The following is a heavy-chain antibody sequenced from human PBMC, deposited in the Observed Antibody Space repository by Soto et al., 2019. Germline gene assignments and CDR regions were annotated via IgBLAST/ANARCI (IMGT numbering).Heavy chain of an antibody. D-gene: IGHD2-8*01. CDR1: GYTFTSYG. CDR3: SRVFRVYAPKDGYAY. V-gene: IGHV1-18*01. Sequence: ASVKVSCKASGYTFTSYGISGVRQAPGQGLEWMGWISAYNGNTNDALKLQGRVTMTTDTSTSTAYMELRSLTSDDTAVYYWSRVFRVYAPKDGYAYWGHGTLVAVSS. J-gene: IGHJ4*01. CDR2: ISAYNGNT.